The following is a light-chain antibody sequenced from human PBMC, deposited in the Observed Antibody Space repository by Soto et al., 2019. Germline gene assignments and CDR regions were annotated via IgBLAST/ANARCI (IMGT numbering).Light chain of an antibody. CDR3: QQHTNWPRT. CDR1: QSVSSNY. CDR2: AAS. V-gene: IGKV3D-20*02. J-gene: IGKJ1*01. Sequence: IVLTQSPGTLSLSPGERATLSCRASQSVSSNYLAWYQQKPGQAPRLLIYAASTRATGIPDRFSGSGSATEFTLTIGSLEPEDFAVYYCQQHTNWPRTFGQGTKVDIK.